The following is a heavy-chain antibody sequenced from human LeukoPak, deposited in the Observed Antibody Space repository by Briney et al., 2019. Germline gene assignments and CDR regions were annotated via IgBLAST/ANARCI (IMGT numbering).Heavy chain of an antibody. V-gene: IGHV3-30*03. J-gene: IGHJ6*03. CDR2: ISYDGSNK. Sequence: GGSLRLSCAASGFTFSSYGMHWVRQAPGKGLEWVAVISYDGSNKYYADSVKGRFTISRDNSKNTLYLQMNSLRAEDTAVYYCARVFGSGYKLMWGPDYYYYYMDVWGKGTTVTISS. CDR1: GFTFSSYG. CDR3: ARVFGSGYKLMWGPDYYYYYMDV. D-gene: IGHD3-3*01.